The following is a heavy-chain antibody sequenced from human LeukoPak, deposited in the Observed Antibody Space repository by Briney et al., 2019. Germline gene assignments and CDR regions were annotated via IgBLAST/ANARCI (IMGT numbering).Heavy chain of an antibody. CDR3: AREGSILTGYYVFDV. CDR1: GGSISSYY. Sequence: PSETLSLPRTVSGGSISSYYWSWIRQPPGKGLEWIGYIYYSGSTNYNPSLKSRVTISVDTSKNQFSLKLKSVTAADTAVYYCAREGSILTGYYVFDVWGQGTMVTVSS. CDR2: IYYSGST. J-gene: IGHJ3*01. D-gene: IGHD3-9*01. V-gene: IGHV4-59*01.